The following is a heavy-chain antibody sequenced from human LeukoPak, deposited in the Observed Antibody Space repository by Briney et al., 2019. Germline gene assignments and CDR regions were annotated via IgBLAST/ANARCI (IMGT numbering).Heavy chain of an antibody. Sequence: SETLSLTCAVYGGSFSGYYWSWIRQPPGKGLEWIGEINHSGSTYYNPSLKSRVTISVDRSKNQFSLKLSSVTAADTAVYYCARATLGYCSSTSCYSAYNWFDPWGQGTLVTVSS. CDR1: GGSFSGYY. CDR2: INHSGST. J-gene: IGHJ5*02. V-gene: IGHV4-34*01. D-gene: IGHD2-2*01. CDR3: ARATLGYCSSTSCYSAYNWFDP.